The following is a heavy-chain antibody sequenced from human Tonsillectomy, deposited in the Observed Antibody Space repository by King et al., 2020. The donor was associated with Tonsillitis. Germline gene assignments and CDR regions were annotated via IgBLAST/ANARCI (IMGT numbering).Heavy chain of an antibody. V-gene: IGHV3-30*18. CDR2: VSYDGSIA. D-gene: IGHD2-15*01. J-gene: IGHJ4*02. Sequence: VQLVESGGDVVQPGRSLRLSCAASGFTFSSYCMGWVRQTPGKGLEWVAVVSYDGSIAYYADSLKGRFTISRDNSKNTLYLQMNSLRAEDTAVYYCAKQIGVADLVDYWGQGTLVTVSS. CDR3: AKQIGVADLVDY. CDR1: GFTFSSYC.